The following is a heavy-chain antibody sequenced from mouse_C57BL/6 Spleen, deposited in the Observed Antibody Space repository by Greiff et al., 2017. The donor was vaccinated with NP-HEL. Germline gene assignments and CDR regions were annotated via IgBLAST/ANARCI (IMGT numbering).Heavy chain of an antibody. D-gene: IGHD2-3*01. Sequence: QVQLQQSGAELVRPGTSVKVSCKASGYAFTNYLIEWVKQRPGQGLEWIGVINPGSGGTNYNEKFKGKATLTADKSSSTAYMQLSSLTSEDSAVYFCARSGDGYYYAIDYWGQGTSVTVSS. CDR2: INPGSGGT. J-gene: IGHJ4*01. CDR3: ARSGDGYYYAIDY. CDR1: GYAFTNYL. V-gene: IGHV1-54*01.